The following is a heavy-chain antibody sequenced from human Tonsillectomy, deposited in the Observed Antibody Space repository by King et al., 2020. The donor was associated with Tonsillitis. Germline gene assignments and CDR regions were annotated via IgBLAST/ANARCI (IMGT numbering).Heavy chain of an antibody. Sequence: VQLVESGGGLVQPGGSLRLSCAASGFTFSSYWMHWVRHAPGKGLVWVSRINSDGSSTRYADSVKGRFTISRDNAKNTLYLQMNSLRAEDTAVYYCARDPNPNTMGHTFDYWGQGTLVTVSS. CDR1: GFTFSSYW. CDR2: INSDGSST. CDR3: ARDPNPNTMGHTFDY. J-gene: IGHJ4*02. V-gene: IGHV3-74*01. D-gene: IGHD3-10*01.